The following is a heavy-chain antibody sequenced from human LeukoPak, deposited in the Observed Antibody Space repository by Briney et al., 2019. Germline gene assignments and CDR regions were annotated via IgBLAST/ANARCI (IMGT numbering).Heavy chain of an antibody. D-gene: IGHD2-2*01. J-gene: IGHJ4*02. CDR1: GFTFSRYA. CDR2: INTDSSDI. CDR3: ARDTFQPGLIDS. Sequence: GGSLRLSCAASGFTFSRYAMNWVRQAPGKGLEWVSYINTDSSDIHYADSVRGRFTISRDNARNTLYLQLSSLRAEDSGVYYCARDTFQPGLIDSWGQGTLVTVSS. V-gene: IGHV3-21*05.